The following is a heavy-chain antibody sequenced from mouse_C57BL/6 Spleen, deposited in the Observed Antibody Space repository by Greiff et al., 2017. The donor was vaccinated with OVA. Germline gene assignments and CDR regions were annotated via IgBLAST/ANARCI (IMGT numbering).Heavy chain of an antibody. V-gene: IGHV3-6*01. J-gene: IGHJ4*01. CDR1: GYSITSGYY. CDR2: ISYDGSN. CDR3: ARGYVDAMDY. Sequence: EVQVVESGPGLVKPSQSLSLTCSVTGYSITSGYYWNWIRQFPGNKLEWMGYISYDGSNNYNPSLKNRISITRDTSKNQFFLKLNSVTTEDTATYYCARGYVDAMDYWGQGTSVTVSS. D-gene: IGHD1-1*01.